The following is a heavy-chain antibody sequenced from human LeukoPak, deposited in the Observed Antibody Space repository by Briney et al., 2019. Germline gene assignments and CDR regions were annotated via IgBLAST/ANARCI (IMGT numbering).Heavy chain of an antibody. J-gene: IGHJ6*02. CDR2: ISCDGGNK. CDR1: GFSFSDYA. Sequence: GGSLRLSCAVSGFSFSDYAMHWVRQAPGKGLEWVAVISCDGGNKNYGDSVKGRFTISRDNPKNTLYLQVNSLRAEDTAVYYCAKVRHIYGSHYYGMDVWGQGTTVTVSS. CDR3: AKVRHIYGSHYYGMDV. D-gene: IGHD5-18*01. V-gene: IGHV3-30*18.